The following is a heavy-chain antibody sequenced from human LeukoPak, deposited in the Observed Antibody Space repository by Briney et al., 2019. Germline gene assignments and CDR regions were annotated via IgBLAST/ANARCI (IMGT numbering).Heavy chain of an antibody. CDR3: TRHDNWNYVEDY. Sequence: PGGSLRLSCAASGFTFDDYGMSWVRQAPGKGLEWVSGINWNGGSTGYADSVKGRFTISRDNAKNSLYLQMNSLRAEDTALYYRTRHDNWNYVEDYWGQGTLVTVSS. V-gene: IGHV3-20*04. D-gene: IGHD1-7*01. CDR1: GFTFDDYG. J-gene: IGHJ4*02. CDR2: INWNGGST.